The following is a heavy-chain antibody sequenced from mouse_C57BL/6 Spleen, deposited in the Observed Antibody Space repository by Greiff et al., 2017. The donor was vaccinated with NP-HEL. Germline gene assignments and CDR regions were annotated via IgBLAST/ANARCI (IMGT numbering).Heavy chain of an antibody. Sequence: QVQLQQPGAELVMPGASVKLSCKASGYTFTSYWMHWVKQRPGQGLEWIGEIDPSDSYTNYNQKFKGKSTLTVDKSSSAAYMQLSSLTSEDSAVYYCAAGDSNDFWFAYWGQGTLVTVSA. D-gene: IGHD2-12*01. CDR3: AAGDSNDFWFAY. CDR2: IDPSDSYT. CDR1: GYTFTSYW. J-gene: IGHJ3*01. V-gene: IGHV1-69*01.